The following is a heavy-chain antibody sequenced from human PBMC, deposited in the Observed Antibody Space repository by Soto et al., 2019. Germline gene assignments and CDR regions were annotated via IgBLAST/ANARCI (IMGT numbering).Heavy chain of an antibody. CDR1: GYNFSDYG. CDR3: AISTWSLSYFGMDV. Sequence: GASVKVSCKASGYNFSDYGVNWVLQDPGQGLEWMGWISSYSGQTMIPRKFQGRVTMTTDAPTSTGYMELRGLTSDDTALYYCAISTWSLSYFGMDVWGQGTTVTVS. D-gene: IGHD3-3*01. V-gene: IGHV1-18*04. CDR2: ISSYSGQT. J-gene: IGHJ6*02.